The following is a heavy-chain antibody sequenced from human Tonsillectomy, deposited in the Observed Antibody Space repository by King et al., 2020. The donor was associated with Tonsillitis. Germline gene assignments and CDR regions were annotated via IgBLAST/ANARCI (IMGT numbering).Heavy chain of an antibody. Sequence: VQLVQSGGGLVQPGRSLRLSCAASGFTFDDFAMHWVRQTPGKGLEWVSGISWDSGSIGYADSVKGRFTISRDNAKNSLYLQMNSLRAEDTALYYCAKDRGDYYGSCYVYWGQGTLVTVSS. CDR3: AKDRGDYYGSCYVY. CDR2: ISWDSGSI. CDR1: GFTFDDFA. J-gene: IGHJ4*02. V-gene: IGHV3-9*01. D-gene: IGHD3-22*01.